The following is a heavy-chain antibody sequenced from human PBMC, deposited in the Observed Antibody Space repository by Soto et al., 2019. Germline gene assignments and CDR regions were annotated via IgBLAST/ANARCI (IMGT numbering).Heavy chain of an antibody. CDR2: IYSGGST. V-gene: IGHV3-66*01. D-gene: IGHD4-17*01. CDR3: ARVTGDYVPFFDY. J-gene: IGHJ4*02. Sequence: PGGSLRLSCAASGFTVSSNYMSWVRQDPGKGLEWVSVIYSGGSTYYADSVKGRFTISRDNSKNTLYLQMNSLRAEDTAVYYCARVTGDYVPFFDYWGQGTLVTVSS. CDR1: GFTVSSNY.